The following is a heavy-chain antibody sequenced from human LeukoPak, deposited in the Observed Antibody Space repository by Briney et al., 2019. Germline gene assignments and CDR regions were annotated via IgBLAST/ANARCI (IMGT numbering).Heavy chain of an antibody. CDR3: AINPAAGTSV. V-gene: IGHV3-23*01. CDR2: ISGSGGST. D-gene: IGHD6-13*01. J-gene: IGHJ4*02. CDR1: GFTFSKFA. Sequence: GGSLRLSCAASGFTFSKFAMSWVRQAPGKGLEYVSGISGSGGSTYYADSVKGRFTISRDNSKNTLYLQMNSLRAEDTAVYYCAINPAAGTSVWGQGTLVTVSS.